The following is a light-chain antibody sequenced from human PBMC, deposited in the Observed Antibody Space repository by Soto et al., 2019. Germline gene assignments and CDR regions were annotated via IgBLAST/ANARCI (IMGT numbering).Light chain of an antibody. CDR1: SSVSTS. J-gene: IGKJ3*01. CDR2: DAS. V-gene: IGKV3-11*01. CDR3: QQYNNWPPDT. Sequence: EIVLTQSPGTLSLSPGERATLSCRASSSVSTSLAWYQQKPGQAPRLLIYDASTKATGIPARFSGSGSGTDFTLTISSLQSEDLAVYYCQQYNNWPPDTFGPGTKVDIK.